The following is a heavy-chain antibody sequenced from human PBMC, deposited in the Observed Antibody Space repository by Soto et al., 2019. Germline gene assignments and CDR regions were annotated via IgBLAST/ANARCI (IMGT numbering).Heavy chain of an antibody. D-gene: IGHD5-18*01. CDR3: GRRDSYGGFDY. CDR1: GGSFSGYY. Sequence: PSETLSLTCAVYGGSFSGYYWSWIRQPPGKGLEWIGEINHSGSSNYNPSLKSRVTLSVDTSMNQFSLKLSSVTAADTAMYYSGRRDSYGGFDYWGQGMLVTVSS. J-gene: IGHJ4*02. CDR2: INHSGSS. V-gene: IGHV4-34*01.